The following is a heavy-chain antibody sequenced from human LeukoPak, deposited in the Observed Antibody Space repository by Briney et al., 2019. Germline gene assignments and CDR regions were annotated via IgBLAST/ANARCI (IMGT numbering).Heavy chain of an antibody. Sequence: GGSLSLSCAAYGFTFSSYAMSWVHQAPGKGLEWASAISGSGGSTYYADSVKGRFTISRDNSKNTLYLQMNSLRAEDTAVYYCAKAVVVRGYLDYWGQGTLVTVSS. CDR2: ISGSGGST. CDR1: GFTFSSYA. V-gene: IGHV3-23*01. J-gene: IGHJ4*02. D-gene: IGHD3-10*01. CDR3: AKAVVVRGYLDY.